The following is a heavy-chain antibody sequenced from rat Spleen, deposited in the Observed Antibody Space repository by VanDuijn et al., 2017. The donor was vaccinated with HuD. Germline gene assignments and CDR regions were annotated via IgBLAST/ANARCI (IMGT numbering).Heavy chain of an antibody. D-gene: IGHD5-1*01. CDR2: MWRSGST. V-gene: IGHV2S63*01. Sequence: EVQVKESGPGLVQPSQTLSLTCTVSGISFTDYSVHWIRQPPGKGLEWMGVMWRSGSTEYNSGLKSRLSISRDTSKSQVFLKMNSLQNEGTAIYYCTRAPGKGYVMDAWGQGTAVTVSS. J-gene: IGHJ4*01. CDR1: GISFTDYS. CDR3: TRAPGKGYVMDA.